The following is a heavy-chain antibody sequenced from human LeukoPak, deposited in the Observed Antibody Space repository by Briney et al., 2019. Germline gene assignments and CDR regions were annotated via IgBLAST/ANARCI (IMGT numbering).Heavy chain of an antibody. Sequence: GASVKVSCKASGGTFSSYAISWVRQAPGQGLEWMGGFIPIFGTANYAQKFQGRVTITADESTSTAYMELSSLRSEDTAVYYCASSWYYYYYGMDVWGQGTTVTVSS. V-gene: IGHV1-69*13. CDR3: ASSWYYYYYGMDV. D-gene: IGHD6-13*01. CDR1: GGTFSSYA. J-gene: IGHJ6*02. CDR2: FIPIFGTA.